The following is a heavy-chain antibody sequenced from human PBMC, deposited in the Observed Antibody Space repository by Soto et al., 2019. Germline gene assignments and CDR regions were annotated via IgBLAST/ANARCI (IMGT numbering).Heavy chain of an antibody. J-gene: IGHJ6*03. CDR2: IIPIFGTA. CDR1: GGTFSSYA. V-gene: IGHV1-69*13. D-gene: IGHD6-6*01. Sequence: ASVKVSCKASGGTFSSYAISWVRQAPGQGLEWMGGIIPIFGTANYAQKFQGRVTITADESTSTAYMELSSLRSEDTAVYYCAASSSSTGDNYYYDYMDVWGKGTTVTVSS. CDR3: AASSSSTGDNYYYDYMDV.